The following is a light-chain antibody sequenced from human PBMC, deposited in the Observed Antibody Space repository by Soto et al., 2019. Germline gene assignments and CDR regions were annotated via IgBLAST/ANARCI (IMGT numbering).Light chain of an antibody. CDR2: GIS. CDR3: QQCSSTPIT. J-gene: IGKJ5*01. CDR1: QSFSSN. V-gene: IGKV3D-15*02. Sequence: EKVMLVSPATLSVSPGERSTLSCMASQSFSSNLAWYQQKPAQAPRLLISGISSRATGIPDRFSGSGSGTDFTLTISSLQPEDFATYYCQQCSSTPITFGQGTRLXNK.